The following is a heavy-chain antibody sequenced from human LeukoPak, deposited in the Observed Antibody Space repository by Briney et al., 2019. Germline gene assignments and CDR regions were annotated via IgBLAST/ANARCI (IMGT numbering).Heavy chain of an antibody. D-gene: IGHD3-22*01. CDR2: MNPNSGNT. J-gene: IGHJ5*02. V-gene: IGHV1-8*01. CDR1: GYTFTSYD. CDR3: AIVEYYYDSSGYYH. Sequence: GASVKVSCKASGYTFTSYDINWVGQATGKGVEWKGWMNPNSGNTGYAKKCQGRVTMTRNTSISTAYMKLSSLRSEDTSLYYCAIVEYYYDSSGYYHWGQGTLVTVSS.